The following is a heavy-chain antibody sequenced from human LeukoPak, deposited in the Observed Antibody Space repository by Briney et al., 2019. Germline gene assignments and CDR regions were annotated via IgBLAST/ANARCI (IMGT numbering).Heavy chain of an antibody. Sequence: TGGSLRLSCAASGFTFSSYAMSWVRQAPGKGLEWVSAISGSGGSTYYADSVKGRFTISRENSKNTLYLQMNSLRAEDTAVYYCAKSLDMVRGVIILWGQGTLVTVSS. J-gene: IGHJ4*02. V-gene: IGHV3-23*01. CDR1: GFTFSSYA. D-gene: IGHD3-10*01. CDR2: ISGSGGST. CDR3: AKSLDMVRGVIIL.